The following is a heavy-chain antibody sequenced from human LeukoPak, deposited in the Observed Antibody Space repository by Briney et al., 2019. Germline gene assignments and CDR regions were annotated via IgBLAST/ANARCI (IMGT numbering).Heavy chain of an antibody. Sequence: SETLSLTCAVYGGSFSGYYWSWIRQPPGKGLEWIGEINHSGSTNYNPSLKSRVTISVDTSKNQFSLKLSSVTAADTAVYYCASIYYDSSGYYSGFDYWGQGTLVTASS. D-gene: IGHD3-22*01. J-gene: IGHJ4*02. CDR1: GGSFSGYY. CDR3: ASIYYDSSGYYSGFDY. CDR2: INHSGST. V-gene: IGHV4-34*01.